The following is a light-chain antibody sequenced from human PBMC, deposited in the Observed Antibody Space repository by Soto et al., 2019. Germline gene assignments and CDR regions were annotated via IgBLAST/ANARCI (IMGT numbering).Light chain of an antibody. CDR1: SSDVGGYNY. CDR3: SSYTSSNTYV. V-gene: IGLV2-14*03. J-gene: IGLJ1*01. CDR2: DVT. Sequence: QSLLTQPASVSGSPGQSITISCPGTSSDVGGYNYVSWYHHHPGKVPQLMRYDVTNRPSGVSNRFSGSKSGNTASLTISGLQAEDEADYYCSSYTSSNTYVFGTGTKVTVL.